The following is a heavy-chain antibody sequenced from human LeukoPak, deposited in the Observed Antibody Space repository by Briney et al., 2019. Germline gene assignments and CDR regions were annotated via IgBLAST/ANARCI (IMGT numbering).Heavy chain of an antibody. Sequence: SQTLSLTCAISGDSVSSNSAAWNWIRQSPSRGLEWLGRTYYRSKWYNDYAVSVKSRITINPDTSKNQFSLQLNSVTPEDTAVYYCARDQLYTSGWYRYYFDYWGQGTLVTVSS. CDR1: GDSVSSNSAA. CDR3: ARDQLYTSGWYRYYFDY. D-gene: IGHD6-19*01. V-gene: IGHV6-1*01. CDR2: TYYRSKWYN. J-gene: IGHJ4*02.